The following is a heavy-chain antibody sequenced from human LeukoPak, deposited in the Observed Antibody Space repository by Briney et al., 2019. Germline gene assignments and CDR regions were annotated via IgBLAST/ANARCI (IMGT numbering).Heavy chain of an antibody. CDR2: IRYDGSNK. D-gene: IGHD2-2*01. Sequence: PGGSLRLSCAASGFTFDDYAMNWVRQAPGKGLQWVAFIRYDGSNKYYADSVKGRFTISRDNSKNTLYLQMNSLRAEDTAVYYCAKDGRYCSSTSCPPYSSRSYYYMDVWGKGTTVTVSS. CDR1: GFTFDDYA. V-gene: IGHV3-30*02. J-gene: IGHJ6*03. CDR3: AKDGRYCSSTSCPPYSSRSYYYMDV.